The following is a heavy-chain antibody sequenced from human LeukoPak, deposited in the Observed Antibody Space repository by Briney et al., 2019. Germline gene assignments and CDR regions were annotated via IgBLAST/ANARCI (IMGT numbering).Heavy chain of an antibody. Sequence: GGSLRLSCSASGFTFSSYAMHWVRQAPGKGLEYVSTNNIDGVTTFYADSVKGRFTISRDNSKNTLFLQMSSLRAEDTAVYYCVKDRIGSYAFDIWGQGTMVTVSS. CDR3: VKDRIGSYAFDI. CDR2: NNIDGVTT. CDR1: GFTFSSYA. V-gene: IGHV3-64D*06. D-gene: IGHD1-26*01. J-gene: IGHJ3*02.